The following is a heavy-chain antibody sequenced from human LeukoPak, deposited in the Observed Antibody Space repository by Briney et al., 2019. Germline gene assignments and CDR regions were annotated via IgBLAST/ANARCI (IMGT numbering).Heavy chain of an antibody. CDR2: IKQDGSEK. J-gene: IGHJ4*02. V-gene: IGHV3-7*01. CDR3: ARDGGGYYYDSSAYYYVD. Sequence: GGSLRLSCAASGFTFSSYWMSWVRQAPGKGLEWVANIKQDGSEKYYVDSVKGRFTISRDNAKNSLYLQMNSLRAEDTAVYYCARDGGGYYYDSSAYYYVDWGQGALVTVSS. D-gene: IGHD3-22*01. CDR1: GFTFSSYW.